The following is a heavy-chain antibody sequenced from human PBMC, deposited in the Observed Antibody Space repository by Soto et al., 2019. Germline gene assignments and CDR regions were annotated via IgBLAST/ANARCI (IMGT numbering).Heavy chain of an antibody. D-gene: IGHD3-9*01. V-gene: IGHV1-18*01. J-gene: IGHJ6*02. CDR1: GYTFTSYG. CDR3: AGKDSLTGYPRDLYGMDV. Sequence: ASVKVSCKASGYTFTSYGISWVRQAPGQGLEWMGWISAYNGNTNYAQKLQGRVTMTTDTSTSTAYMELRSLRSDDTAVYYCAGKDSLTGYPRDLYGMDVWGQGTTVTVSS. CDR2: ISAYNGNT.